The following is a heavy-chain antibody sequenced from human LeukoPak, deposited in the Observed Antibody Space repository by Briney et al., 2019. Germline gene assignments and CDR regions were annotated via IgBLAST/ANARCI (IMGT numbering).Heavy chain of an antibody. V-gene: IGHV5-51*01. CDR3: ARRGAYYYDSRIDDAFDI. CDR1: GYSFTTYW. J-gene: IGHJ3*02. CDR2: IYPADSAA. D-gene: IGHD3-22*01. Sequence: GESLKISCKASGYSFTTYWIGWVRQMPGKGLEWMGIIYPADSAAKYSPSFQGQVTISADKSISTAYLQWSSLKTSDTAMYYCARRGAYYYDSRIDDAFDIWGQGTMVTVSS.